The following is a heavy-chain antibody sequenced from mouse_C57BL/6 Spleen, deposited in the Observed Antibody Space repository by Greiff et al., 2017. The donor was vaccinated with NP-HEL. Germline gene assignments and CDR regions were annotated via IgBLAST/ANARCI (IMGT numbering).Heavy chain of an antibody. CDR3: ARDLLRQRGYFDV. J-gene: IGHJ1*03. CDR1: GYTFTSYW. CDR2: IHPNSGST. D-gene: IGHD1-2*01. Sequence: QVQLKQPGAELVKPGASVKLSCKASGYTFTSYWMHWVKQRPGQGLEWIGMIHPNSGSTNYNEKFKSKATLTVDKSSSTAYMQLSSLTSEDSAVYYCARDLLRQRGYFDVWGTGTTVTVSS. V-gene: IGHV1-64*01.